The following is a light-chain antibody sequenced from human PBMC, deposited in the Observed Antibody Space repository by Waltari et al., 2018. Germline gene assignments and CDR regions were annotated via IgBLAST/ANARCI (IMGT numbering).Light chain of an antibody. CDR3: QQYNTYSS. CDR1: QSISNY. J-gene: IGKJ2*01. CDR2: KAS. Sequence: DIQMTQSPSSLSASVGDRVTITCRASQSISNYLAWYQQKPGKAPILLIYKASILKSGVPSRFSGSGSGTQFPLTISRLQPGDFATYYCQQYNTYSSFGQGTKLEIK. V-gene: IGKV1-5*03.